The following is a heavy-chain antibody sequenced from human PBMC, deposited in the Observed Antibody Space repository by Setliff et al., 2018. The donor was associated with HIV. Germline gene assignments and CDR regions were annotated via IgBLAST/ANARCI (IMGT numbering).Heavy chain of an antibody. D-gene: IGHD3-3*01. CDR1: GYTFTNNY. J-gene: IGHJ4*02. Sequence: AASVKVSCKASGYTFTNNYIHWVRQAPGQGLEWMGWITPNGDDTNYPQKFEGRVTLTRDTSIATAYMELRSLTSDDTAVYYCARVADRNYDFWSAYEYWGQGTLVTVSS. CDR2: ITPNGDDT. CDR3: ARVADRNYDFWSAYEY. V-gene: IGHV1-2*02.